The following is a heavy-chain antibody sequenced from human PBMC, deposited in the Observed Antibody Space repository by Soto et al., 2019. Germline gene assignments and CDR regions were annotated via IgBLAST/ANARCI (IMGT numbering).Heavy chain of an antibody. Sequence: ASVKVSCKASGYTFTSYGMSWVRQAPGQGLEWMGWISAYNGNTNYAQKLQGRVTMTTDTSTSTAYMELRSLRSDDTAVYYCARVVDTAMVRYYFDYWGQGTLVTVSS. CDR2: ISAYNGNT. CDR3: ARVVDTAMVRYYFDY. J-gene: IGHJ4*02. CDR1: GYTFTSYG. V-gene: IGHV1-18*01. D-gene: IGHD5-18*01.